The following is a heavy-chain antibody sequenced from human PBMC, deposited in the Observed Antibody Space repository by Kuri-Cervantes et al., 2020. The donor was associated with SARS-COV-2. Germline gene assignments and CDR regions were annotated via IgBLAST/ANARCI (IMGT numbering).Heavy chain of an antibody. D-gene: IGHD4-11*01. J-gene: IGHJ4*02. CDR1: GFTFSSYA. CDR3: AKSYSSTYLDY. V-gene: IGHV3-23*01. CDR2: VDADGDGA. Sequence: GESLKISCAASGFTFSSYAMSWVRQAPGKGLDWVSSVDADGDGAQYADSVKGRFTISSDRSKSTIYLQMTGLRADDTATYYCAKSYSSTYLDYCGQGTL.